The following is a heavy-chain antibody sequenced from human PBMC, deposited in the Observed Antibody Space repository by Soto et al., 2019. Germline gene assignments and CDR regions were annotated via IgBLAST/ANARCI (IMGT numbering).Heavy chain of an antibody. V-gene: IGHV5-10-1*01. J-gene: IGHJ4*02. CDR1: GYSFTSYW. CDR2: IDPSDSYT. CDR3: ARLPGPNHRQLYFDY. Sequence: PGESLKISCKGSGYSFTSYWISWVRQMPGKGLEWMGRIDPSDSYTNYSPSFQGHVTISADKSISTAYLQWSSLQASDTAMIYCARLPGPNHRQLYFDYWGQGALVTVSS. D-gene: IGHD7-27*01.